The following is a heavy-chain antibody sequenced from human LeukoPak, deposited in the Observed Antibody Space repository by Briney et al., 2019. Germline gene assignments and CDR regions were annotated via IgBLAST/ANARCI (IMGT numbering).Heavy chain of an antibody. D-gene: IGHD3-10*01. CDR2: IKQDGSEK. J-gene: IGHJ4*02. V-gene: IGHV3-7*01. CDR3: ARDSGNY. CDR1: GFTFTSYT. Sequence: PGGSLRLSCAASGFTFTSYTMSWVRQAPGKGLEWVANIKQDGSEKYYVDSVKGRFTISRDNAKNSLYLQMNSLRAEDTAVYYCARDSGNYWGQGTLVTVSS.